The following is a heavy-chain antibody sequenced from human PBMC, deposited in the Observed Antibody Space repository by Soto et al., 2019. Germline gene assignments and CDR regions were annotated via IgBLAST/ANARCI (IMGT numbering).Heavy chain of an antibody. V-gene: IGHV3-49*03. J-gene: IGHJ4*02. CDR2: IRSKAYGGTT. CDR1: GFTFGDYA. Sequence: GSLRLSCTASGFTFGDYAMSWFRQAPGKGLEGVGFIRSKAYGGTTEYAASVKGRFTISRDDSKSIAYLQMNSLKTEDTAVYYCTKDLGNYYDSSGYYPLDYWGQGTLVTVSS. D-gene: IGHD3-22*01. CDR3: TKDLGNYYDSSGYYPLDY.